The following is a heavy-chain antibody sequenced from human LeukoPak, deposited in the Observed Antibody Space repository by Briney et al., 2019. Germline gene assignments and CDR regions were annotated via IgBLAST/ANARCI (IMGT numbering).Heavy chain of an antibody. D-gene: IGHD7-27*01. CDR1: GDSVSSNSAA. CDR3: ARTGTNWGYYFDY. Sequence: SQTLSLTCAISGDSVSSNSAAWNWIRQSPSRGLEGLGRTYYRSKWYNDYAVSVKSRITINPDTTKNQFPMQLNSVTTEDKAVYYCARTGTNWGYYFDYWGQGTLVTVSS. CDR2: TYYRSKWYN. J-gene: IGHJ4*02. V-gene: IGHV6-1*01.